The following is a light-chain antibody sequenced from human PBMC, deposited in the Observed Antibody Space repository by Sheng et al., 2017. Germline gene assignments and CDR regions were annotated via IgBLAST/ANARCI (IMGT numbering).Light chain of an antibody. CDR3: QQSFATPYT. J-gene: IGKJ2*01. V-gene: IGKV1-39*01. Sequence: DIQMTQSPSSLSASVGDRVTVTCRASQTLSSYLNWYQQRPGKAPKLLIYGASILQDGVPSRFSGTGSQTDFTLTISNLQPEDFATYYCQQSFATPYTFGQGTKLEIK. CDR2: GAS. CDR1: QTLSSY.